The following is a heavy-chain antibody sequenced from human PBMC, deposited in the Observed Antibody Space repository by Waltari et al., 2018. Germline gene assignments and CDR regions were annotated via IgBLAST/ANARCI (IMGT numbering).Heavy chain of an antibody. V-gene: IGHV3-7*01. D-gene: IGHD4-17*01. CDR2: IKQDGSEN. Sequence: EVQMVESGGGLVQPGGSLRLSCAASGFTCSGHWMTSVRQAPGKGLEWVANIKQDGSENYYVDSVKGRFTISRDDAKNSLYLQMNSLRNEDTAVYFCARVFVYGANSGKRPMDVWGKGTTVTVSS. J-gene: IGHJ6*03. CDR1: GFTCSGHW. CDR3: ARVFVYGANSGKRPMDV.